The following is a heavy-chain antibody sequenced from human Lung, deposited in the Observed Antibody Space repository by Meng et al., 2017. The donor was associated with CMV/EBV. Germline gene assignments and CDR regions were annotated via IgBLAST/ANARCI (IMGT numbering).Heavy chain of an antibody. CDR2: IYPGDSDT. D-gene: IGHD2-2*01. Sequence: GEXXTISCKGSGYSFTSYWIGWVRQMPGKGLEWMGIIYPGDSDTRYSPSFQGQVTISADKSISTAYLQWSSLKASDTAMYYCARQVVPAARANYYYYYGMDVXGQGXTVTVSS. V-gene: IGHV5-51*01. CDR1: GYSFTSYW. CDR3: ARQVVPAARANYYYYYGMDV. J-gene: IGHJ6*02.